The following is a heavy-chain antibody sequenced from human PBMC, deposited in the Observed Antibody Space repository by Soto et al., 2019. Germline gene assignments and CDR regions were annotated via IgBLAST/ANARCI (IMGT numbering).Heavy chain of an antibody. D-gene: IGHD1-26*01. CDR1: GGSFSGYY. CDR2: INHSGST. CDR3: ARGLGGSYSGAGDY. J-gene: IGHJ4*02. V-gene: IGHV4-34*01. Sequence: QVQLQQWGAGLLKPSETLSLTCAVYGGSFSGYYWSWIRQPPGKGLEWIGEINHSGSTNYNPSLKSRVTVSVVTSKNQSSLKLSSVTAADTAVYYCARGLGGSYSGAGDYWGQGTLVTVSS.